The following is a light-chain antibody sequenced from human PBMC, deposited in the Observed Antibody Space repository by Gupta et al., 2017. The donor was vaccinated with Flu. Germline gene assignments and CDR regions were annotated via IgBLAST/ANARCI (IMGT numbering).Light chain of an antibody. J-gene: IGKJ1*01. CDR3: RQSESVART. V-gene: IGKV1-12*01. Sequence: DIQMTQSPSSVSASVGDRVDITCRASQGIDFWLGWYQQKPGRAPKLLIYEASSLRRGVPTRFHGTASDTEFTLTMRMLQPEDLATYISRQSESVARTFG. CDR1: QGIDFW. CDR2: EAS.